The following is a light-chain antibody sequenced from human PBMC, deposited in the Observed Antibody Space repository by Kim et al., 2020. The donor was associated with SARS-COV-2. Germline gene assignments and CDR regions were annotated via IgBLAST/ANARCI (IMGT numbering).Light chain of an antibody. CDR3: QQYDNLPRGPGFT. J-gene: IGKJ3*01. CDR1: QDISNY. Sequence: DIQMTQSPSSLSASVGDRVTVTCQASQDISNYLNWYQQKPGKAPKLLIYDASNLETGVPSRFSGSGSGTDFTFTISSLQPEDIATYYCQQYDNLPRGPGFTFGPGTKVDIK. CDR2: DAS. V-gene: IGKV1-33*01.